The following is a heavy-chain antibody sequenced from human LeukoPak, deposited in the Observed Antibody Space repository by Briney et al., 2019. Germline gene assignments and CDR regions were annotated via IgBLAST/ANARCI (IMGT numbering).Heavy chain of an antibody. V-gene: IGHV3-9*01. CDR2: ISWNSDYI. D-gene: IGHD6-6*01. CDR1: GFTFDDYA. J-gene: IGHJ4*02. CDR3: AKGAGVAARPLDY. Sequence: GGSLRLSCAASGFTFDDYAMHWVRQAPGKGLEWVSAISWNSDYIGYADSVKGRFTISRDNARNSLYLQMNSLRPEDTALYYRAKGAGVAARPLDYWGQGTLVTVSS.